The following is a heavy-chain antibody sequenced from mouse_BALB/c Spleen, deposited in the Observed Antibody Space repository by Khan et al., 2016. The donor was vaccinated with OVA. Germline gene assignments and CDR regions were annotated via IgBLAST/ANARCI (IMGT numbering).Heavy chain of an antibody. J-gene: IGHJ2*02. D-gene: IGHD1-1*01. CDR3: ARVYGGDFDY. V-gene: IGHV3-2*02. CDR1: GYSITSDYA. Sequence: EVQLQESGPGLVKPSQSLSLTCTVTGYSITSDYAWNWIRQFPGNKLEWMGFISYSGNTKYNPSLKSRFSITCDPSKNQFFLQLNSVTTEDTATYDCARVYGGDFDYWGQGTSLTVSS. CDR2: ISYSGNT.